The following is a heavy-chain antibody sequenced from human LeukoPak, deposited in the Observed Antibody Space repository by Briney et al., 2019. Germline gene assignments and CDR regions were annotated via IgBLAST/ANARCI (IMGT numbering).Heavy chain of an antibody. D-gene: IGHD6-13*01. CDR2: LSKSGNT. CDR1: GGSLSSYY. J-gene: IGHJ4*02. V-gene: IGHV4-59*08. CDR3: ARQRSSTWSLGY. Sequence: SETLSLTCTVSGGSLSSYYWSWIRLPPGKGLEWIGYLSKSGNTNYNPSLKSRVTISVDTSKNQFSLKLSSVTAADTAVYFCARQRSSTWSLGYWGQGTLVTVSS.